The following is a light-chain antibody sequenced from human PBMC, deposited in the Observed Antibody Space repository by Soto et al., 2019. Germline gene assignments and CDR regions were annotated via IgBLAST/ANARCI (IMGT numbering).Light chain of an antibody. J-gene: IGKJ4*01. CDR2: DAS. Sequence: EIVLTQSPGTLSLSPGESATLSCRASQSVGRNYLAWFQHKPDQAPRLLIYDASNRATGVPDRFSGSGSGTDFTLSVTRLEPEDFALYYCHQYAVSPLTFGLGTTVEIK. CDR3: HQYAVSPLT. CDR1: QSVGRNY. V-gene: IGKV3-20*01.